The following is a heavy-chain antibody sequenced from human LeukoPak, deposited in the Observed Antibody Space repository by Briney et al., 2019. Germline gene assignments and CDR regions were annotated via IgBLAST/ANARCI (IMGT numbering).Heavy chain of an antibody. V-gene: IGHV4-59*11. CDR2: IYYSGST. CDR1: GDSISSHY. J-gene: IGHJ3*02. CDR3: AGGDRNSYAWFDI. Sequence: SETLSLTCTVSGDSISSHYWSWIRQPPGKGLEWIGYIYYSGSTNYNPSLKSRVTISVDTSKNQFSLKLSSVTAADTAVYYCAGGDRNSYAWFDIWGQGTMVTVSS. D-gene: IGHD5-18*01.